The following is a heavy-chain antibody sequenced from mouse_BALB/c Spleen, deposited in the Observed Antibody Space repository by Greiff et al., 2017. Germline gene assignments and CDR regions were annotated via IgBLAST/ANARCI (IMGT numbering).Heavy chain of an antibody. V-gene: IGHV2-4-1*01. D-gene: IGHD1-1*02. CDR3: ARKGGNHAMDD. Sequence: VQLQASGPGLVQPSQSLSITCTVSGFSLTSYGVHWVRQSPGKGLEWLGVIWSGGSTDSNAAFISRLSISKDNSKSQVFFKMNSLQADDTAIYYCARKGGNHAMDDWGQGTSVTVSS. J-gene: IGHJ4*01. CDR2: IWSGGST. CDR1: GFSLTSYG.